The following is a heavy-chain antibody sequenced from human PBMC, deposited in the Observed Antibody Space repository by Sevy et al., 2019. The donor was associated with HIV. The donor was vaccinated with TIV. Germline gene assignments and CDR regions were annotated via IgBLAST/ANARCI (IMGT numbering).Heavy chain of an antibody. CDR1: GFTFSPYS. D-gene: IGHD3-10*01. J-gene: IGHJ1*01. V-gene: IGHV3-48*04. Sequence: GGSLRLSCTASGFTFSPYSMNWIRQAPGKGLEWLSYISGTGNTIYYAGSVKGRFTISRDNAKNSLYLQMNSLRAEDTAVYYCARDVYYGSGKHWGQGTLVTVSS. CDR3: ARDVYYGSGKH. CDR2: ISGTGNTI.